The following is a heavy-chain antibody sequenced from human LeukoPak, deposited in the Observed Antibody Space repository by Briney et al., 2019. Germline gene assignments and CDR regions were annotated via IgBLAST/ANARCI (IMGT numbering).Heavy chain of an antibody. Sequence: SETLSLTCTVSGGSISSYYWSWIRQPPGKGLEWIGYIYYSGSTNYNLSLKSRVTISVDTSKNQFSLKLSSVTAADTAVYYCATQLRWREYWGQGTLVTVSS. V-gene: IGHV4-59*01. CDR1: GGSISSYY. D-gene: IGHD4-23*01. CDR2: IYYSGST. CDR3: ATQLRWREY. J-gene: IGHJ4*02.